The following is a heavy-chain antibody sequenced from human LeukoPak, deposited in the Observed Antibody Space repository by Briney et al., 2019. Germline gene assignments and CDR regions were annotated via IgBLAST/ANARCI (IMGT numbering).Heavy chain of an antibody. CDR2: VGTTGTLT. CDR1: GFTFGNYV. V-gene: IGHV3-23*01. J-gene: IGHJ4*02. CDR3: GRYLDVSVGGNDH. Sequence: GGSLKLSCAASGFTFGNYVMNWVRQAPGKGLEWVSVVGTTGTLTFYADFVKGRFTISRDNSKNTVYLQMNSLSVDDTAVYYCGRYLDVSVGGNDHWGQGTLVTVSS. D-gene: IGHD1-26*01.